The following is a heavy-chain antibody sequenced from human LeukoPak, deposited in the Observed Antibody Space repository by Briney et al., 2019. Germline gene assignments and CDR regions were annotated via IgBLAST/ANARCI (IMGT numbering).Heavy chain of an antibody. D-gene: IGHD3-16*01. CDR3: ARGWGGNIDQ. V-gene: IGHV6-1*01. Sequence: SQTLSLTCAISGDSVSSNSAAWNWIRQSPSRGLEWLGRTYYGSKWYTYYAVSVKGRITINSDTSKNQFSLQLNSVTPEDTAVYYCARGWGGNIDQWGQGTLVTVSS. CDR1: GDSVSSNSAA. J-gene: IGHJ5*02. CDR2: TYYGSKWYT.